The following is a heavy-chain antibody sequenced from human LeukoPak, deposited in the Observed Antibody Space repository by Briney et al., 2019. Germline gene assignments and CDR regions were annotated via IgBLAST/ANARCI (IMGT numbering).Heavy chain of an antibody. V-gene: IGHV1-18*01. CDR1: RCTFTSYG. J-gene: IGHJ4*02. CDR3: GRVVVRGEYWGWYFDY. D-gene: IGHD3-10*01. Sequence: GASVKVSCKASRCTFTSYGISWMRQAPGQGLEWMGWISAYNGNTNYAQKLQGRVTMTTDTSTSTAYMELRSLRSDDTAVYYCGRVVVRGEYWGWYFDYWGQGTLVTVSS. CDR2: ISAYNGNT.